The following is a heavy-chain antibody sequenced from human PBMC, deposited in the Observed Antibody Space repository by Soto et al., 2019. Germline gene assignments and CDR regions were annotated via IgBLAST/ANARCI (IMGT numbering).Heavy chain of an antibody. CDR1: GFSFSSYA. J-gene: IGHJ6*02. CDR3: AKSGGFSGYDWRGYYYYGMDV. D-gene: IGHD5-12*01. V-gene: IGHV3-23*01. CDR2: IRDSGGNT. Sequence: EVQLLESGGGLKQPGESLRLSCAASGFSFSSYAMSWVRQAPGKGLEWVSGIRDSGGNTYYADSVKGRFTISRDNSKNTVYLQMNSLRAEDTAVYYCAKSGGFSGYDWRGYYYYGMDVWGHGTTVTVSS.